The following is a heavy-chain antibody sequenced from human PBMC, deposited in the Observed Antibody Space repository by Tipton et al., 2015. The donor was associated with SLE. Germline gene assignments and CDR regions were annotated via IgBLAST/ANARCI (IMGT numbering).Heavy chain of an antibody. D-gene: IGHD3-10*01. CDR2: IYSGGST. V-gene: IGHV3-23*03. Sequence: GSLRLSCAASGFTYSSYAMSWVRQAPGKGLEWVSVIYSGGSTYYADSVKGRFTISRDNSKNTLYLQMNSLRAEDTAVYYCAKGGKGSGFGAYYFDYWGQGTLVAVSS. CDR1: GFTYSSYA. J-gene: IGHJ4*02. CDR3: AKGGKGSGFGAYYFDY.